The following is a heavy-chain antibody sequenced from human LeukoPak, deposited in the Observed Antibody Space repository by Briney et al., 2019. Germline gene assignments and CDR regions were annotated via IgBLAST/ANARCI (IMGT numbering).Heavy chain of an antibody. CDR3: ARDSAPGRAYCGGDCYSAFDT. CDR1: GFTFSSYA. V-gene: IGHV3-30-3*01. J-gene: IGHJ3*02. CDR2: ISYDGSNK. Sequence: GGSLRLSCAASGFTFSSYAMHWVGQAPGKGLEWGAVISYDGSNKYYADSVKGRFTISRDNSKNTLYLQMNSLRAEDTAVYYCARDSAPGRAYCGGDCYSAFDTWGQGTMVTVSS. D-gene: IGHD2-21*02.